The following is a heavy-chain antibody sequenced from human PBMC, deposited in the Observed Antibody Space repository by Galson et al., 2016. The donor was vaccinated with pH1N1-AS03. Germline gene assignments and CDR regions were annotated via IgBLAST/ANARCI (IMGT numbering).Heavy chain of an antibody. J-gene: IGHJ4*02. V-gene: IGHV3-23*01. CDR1: GFTFSGYA. CDR3: VKDGVERAAAGFAYFDY. D-gene: IGHD6-13*01. Sequence: SLRLSCAASGFTFSGYAMNWVRQAPGEGLEWVSTISGSGGHTYYAGSVSGRFTISRDYSKNTLYLQTNSLRAEDTAVYYCVKDGVERAAAGFAYFDYWGQGTLVTVSP. CDR2: ISGSGGHT.